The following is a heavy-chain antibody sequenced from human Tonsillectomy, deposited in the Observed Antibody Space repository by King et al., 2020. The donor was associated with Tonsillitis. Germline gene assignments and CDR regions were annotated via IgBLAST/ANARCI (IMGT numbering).Heavy chain of an antibody. J-gene: IGHJ4*02. CDR3: ARRGYYYDSGGYYSFDY. D-gene: IGHD3-10*01. V-gene: IGHV5-51*01. Sequence: QLVQSGAEVKKPGESLKISCKGSGYSFTNYWIVWVRQMPGKGLECMGIIYPGDSDTRYSPSFQGQVTISADKSISTAYLQWSSLKASDTAMYYCARRGYYYDSGGYYSFDYWGQGTLVSVSS. CDR1: GYSFTNYW. CDR2: IYPGDSDT.